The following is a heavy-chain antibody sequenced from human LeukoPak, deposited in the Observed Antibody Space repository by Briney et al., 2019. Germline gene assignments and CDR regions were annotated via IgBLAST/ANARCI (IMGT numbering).Heavy chain of an antibody. Sequence: GRSLRLSCAASGFTFSSYAMHWVRQAPGKGLEWVAVISYDGSNKYYADSVKGRFTISRDNSKNTLYPQMNSLRAEDTAVYYCASLTLYCSGGSCYSREAFDIWGQGTMVTVSS. CDR3: ASLTLYCSGGSCYSREAFDI. D-gene: IGHD2-15*01. CDR1: GFTFSSYA. V-gene: IGHV3-30-3*01. CDR2: ISYDGSNK. J-gene: IGHJ3*02.